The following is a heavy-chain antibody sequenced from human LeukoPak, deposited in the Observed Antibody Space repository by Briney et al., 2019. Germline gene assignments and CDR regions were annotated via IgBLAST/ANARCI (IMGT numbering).Heavy chain of an antibody. J-gene: IGHJ4*02. CDR3: ARTLYIAAAPGGFDY. CDR2: INPKNAGT. D-gene: IGHD6-13*01. CDR1: GYIFTSYN. V-gene: IGHV1-2*02. Sequence: GASVKVSCKASGYIFTSYNMYWVRQAPGQGLEWMGWINPKNAGTNYAQKFQGRVTMTRDTSTGTAYMELSRLRSDDTAVYYCARTLYIAAAPGGFDYWGQGTLVAVSS.